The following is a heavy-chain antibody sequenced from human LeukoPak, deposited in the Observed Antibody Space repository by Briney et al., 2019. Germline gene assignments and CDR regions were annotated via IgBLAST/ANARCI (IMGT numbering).Heavy chain of an antibody. D-gene: IGHD6-13*01. CDR1: GNSISSGDNY. J-gene: IGHJ5*02. CDR3: ARGTIAAAGRASWFDP. CDR2: IYTSGST. Sequence: SETLSLTCTVSGNSISSGDNYWSWIRQPAGKGLEWIGRIYTSGSTNYNPSLKSRVTISGDTSKNQFSLKLSSVTAADTAVYYCARGTIAAAGRASWFDPWGQGTLVTVSS. V-gene: IGHV4-61*02.